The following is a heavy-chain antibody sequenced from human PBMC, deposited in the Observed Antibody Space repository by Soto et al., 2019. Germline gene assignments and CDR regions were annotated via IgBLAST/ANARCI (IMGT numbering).Heavy chain of an antibody. CDR2: FDPEDGET. CDR1: GYTLTELS. J-gene: IGHJ4*02. D-gene: IGHD1-26*01. Sequence: GASVKVSCKVSGYTLTELSMHCVLQSPGKGLEWMGGFDPEDGETIYAQKFQGRVTMTEDTSTDTAYMELSSLRSEDTAVYYCATAPSGSTGHFDYWGQGTLVTVSS. V-gene: IGHV1-24*01. CDR3: ATAPSGSTGHFDY.